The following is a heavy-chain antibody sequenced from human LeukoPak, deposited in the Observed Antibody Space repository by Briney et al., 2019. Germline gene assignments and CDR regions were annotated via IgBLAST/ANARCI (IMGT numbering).Heavy chain of an antibody. CDR1: GFTFSNYA. Sequence: GGPLRLSCAASGFTFSNYAMSWVRQAPGKGLEWLSGVSGSGGTTYYADSVRGRFTISRDNSKSTLYLQMNSLRAEDTAVYYCAKDHGQGGYLDGFDYWGQGTLVTVSS. CDR3: AKDHGQGGYLDGFDY. D-gene: IGHD5-12*01. CDR2: VSGSGGTT. J-gene: IGHJ4*02. V-gene: IGHV3-23*01.